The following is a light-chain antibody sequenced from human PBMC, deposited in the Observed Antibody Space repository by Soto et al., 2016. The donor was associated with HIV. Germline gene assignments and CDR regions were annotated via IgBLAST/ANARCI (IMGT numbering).Light chain of an antibody. J-gene: IGLJ2*01. Sequence: SYELTQPPSLSVAPRNSARITCGGNNVGSKSVQWYQQKPGQAPILVLYDDSDRPSGIPERFSGSNSGDTATLTISRVEAGDEADYYCQVWDSSSDHPVFGGGTKLTVL. CDR2: DDS. CDR1: NVGSKS. CDR3: QVWDSSSDHPV. V-gene: IGLV3-21*03.